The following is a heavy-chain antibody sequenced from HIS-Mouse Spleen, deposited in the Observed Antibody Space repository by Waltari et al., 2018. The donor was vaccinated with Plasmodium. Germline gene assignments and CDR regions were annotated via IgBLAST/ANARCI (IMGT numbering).Heavy chain of an antibody. CDR1: GGSFRGYS. J-gene: IGHJ2*01. CDR2: INHSGST. D-gene: IGHD3-3*01. Sequence: QVQLQQWGAGLLKPSETLSLTCAVYGGSFRGYSWSWLRPPPGKGLEWIGEINHSGSTNYNPSLKSRVTISVDTSKNQFSLKLSSVTAADTAVYYCARVTSSGVYWYFDLWGRGTLVTVSS. CDR3: ARVTSSGVYWYFDL. V-gene: IGHV4-34*01.